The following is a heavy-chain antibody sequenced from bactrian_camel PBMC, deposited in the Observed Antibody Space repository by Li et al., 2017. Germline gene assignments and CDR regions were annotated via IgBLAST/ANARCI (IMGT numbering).Heavy chain of an antibody. J-gene: IGHJ6*01. CDR1: ENTWKRHC. Sequence: VQLVESGGGSVQSGGSLKLSCVYSENTWKRHCMGWFRQVPGKEREGVATLDSDDSTEYAPFVAGRFTISKDNARNTLYLQMNSLKPEDTAVYYCVSPPFGLYSGDFHYWGQGTQVTVS. V-gene: IGHV3S57*01. CDR2: LDSDDST. D-gene: IGHD2*01. CDR3: VSPPFGLYSGDFHY.